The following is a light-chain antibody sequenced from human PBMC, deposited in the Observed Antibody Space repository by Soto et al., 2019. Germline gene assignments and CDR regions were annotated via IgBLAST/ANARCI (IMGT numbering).Light chain of an antibody. CDR1: SSDVGGYNY. CDR3: CSNAGNVEV. CDR2: DVT. J-gene: IGLJ1*01. V-gene: IGLV2-11*01. Sequence: QSALTQPPSVSGSPGQSVTISCTGTSSDVGGYNYVAWYQQHPGKAPKIMIYDVTERPSGVPDRFSGSKSGNTASLTISGLKAENEADYSCCSNAGNVEVFGTGTKVTVL.